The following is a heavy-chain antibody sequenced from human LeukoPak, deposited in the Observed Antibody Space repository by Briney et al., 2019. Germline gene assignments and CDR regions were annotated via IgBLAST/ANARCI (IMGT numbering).Heavy chain of an antibody. CDR2: LSGSGEII. CDR3: ARAGQNNWFDP. J-gene: IGHJ5*02. V-gene: IGHV3-11*01. Sequence: PGGSLRLSCAASGFTFSDYYMSWVRQAPGKGLEWVSFLSGSGEIIYYADSVKGRFTISRDNARNSLYLQMNSLRAEDTAVYHCARAGQNNWFDPWGQGTLVTASS. CDR1: GFTFSDYY.